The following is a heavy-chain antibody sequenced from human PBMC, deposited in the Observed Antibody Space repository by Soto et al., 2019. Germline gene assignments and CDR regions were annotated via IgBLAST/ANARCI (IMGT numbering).Heavy chain of an antibody. CDR2: IIPIFGTA. V-gene: IGHV1-69*06. Sequence: QVQLVQSGAEVKKPGSSVKVSCKASGGTFSSYAISWVRQAPGQGLEWMGGIIPIFGTANYAQKFQGRVTITADKSTSTAYLERRSLRSEDTAVYYCARCTLPRLRARDYYGMDVWGQGTPVTVSS. CDR1: GGTFSSYA. J-gene: IGHJ6*02. D-gene: IGHD5-12*01. CDR3: ARCTLPRLRARDYYGMDV.